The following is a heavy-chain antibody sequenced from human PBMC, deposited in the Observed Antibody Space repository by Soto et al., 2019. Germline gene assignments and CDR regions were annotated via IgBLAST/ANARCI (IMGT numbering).Heavy chain of an antibody. CDR1: GFTFSSYA. D-gene: IGHD2-15*01. CDR2: ISYDGSNK. J-gene: IGHJ6*02. CDR3: ASPYCSGGSCYSSYYYYYGMDV. Sequence: GGSLRLSCAASGFTFSSYAMHWVRQAPGKGLEWVAVISYDGSNKYYADSVKGRFTISRDNSKNTLYLQMNSLRAEDTAVYYCASPYCSGGSCYSSYYYYYGMDVWGQGTTVTVSS. V-gene: IGHV3-30-3*01.